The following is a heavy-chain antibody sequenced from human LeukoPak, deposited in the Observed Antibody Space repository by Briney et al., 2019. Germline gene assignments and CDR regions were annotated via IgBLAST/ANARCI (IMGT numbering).Heavy chain of an antibody. CDR3: AREWNGYDYVGEDY. CDR2: ISSGSSYI. V-gene: IGHV3-21*01. D-gene: IGHD5-12*01. CDR1: GFTFSSYS. J-gene: IGHJ4*02. Sequence: PGGSLRLSCAASGFTFSSYSMNWVRQAPGKGLEWVSSISSGSSYIYYADSVRGRFTISRDNAKNSLYLQMNSLRAEDTAVYCCAREWNGYDYVGEDYWGQGTLVTVSS.